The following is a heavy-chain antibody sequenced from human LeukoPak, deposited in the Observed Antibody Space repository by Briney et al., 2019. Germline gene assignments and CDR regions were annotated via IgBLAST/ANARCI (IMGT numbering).Heavy chain of an antibody. CDR2: ITPNADRA. D-gene: IGHD3-22*01. J-gene: IGHJ1*01. V-gene: IGHV3-23*01. Sequence: GGSLRLSCAASGFTFGSYGVSWVRQAPGKGLEWVSFITPNADRASYADSVKGRFTISRDNPRNTLYMQMNSLRDEDTAVYYCAIMHGYYDGSGYWVQWGQGTLVTVSS. CDR3: AIMHGYYDGSGYWVQ. CDR1: GFTFGSYG.